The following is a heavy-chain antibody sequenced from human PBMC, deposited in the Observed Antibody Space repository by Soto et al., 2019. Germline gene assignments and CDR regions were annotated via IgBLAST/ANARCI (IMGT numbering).Heavy chain of an antibody. Sequence: GGSLRLSCAASGFTFSSYGMHWVRQAPGKGLEWGAVIWYDGSNKYYGDSVKGRFTISRDNSKTTLYLQMTSLRAEDTAVYYCARDNRYCSSTSCYFSWSYYYGMDVWGQGTTVTSP. CDR1: GFTFSSYG. J-gene: IGHJ6*02. V-gene: IGHV3-33*01. CDR3: ARDNRYCSSTSCYFSWSYYYGMDV. D-gene: IGHD2-2*01. CDR2: IWYDGSNK.